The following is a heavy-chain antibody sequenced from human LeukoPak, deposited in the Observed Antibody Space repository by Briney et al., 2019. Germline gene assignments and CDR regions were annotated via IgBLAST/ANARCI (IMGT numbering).Heavy chain of an antibody. Sequence: GGSLRLSCAASGLTFSSYAMHWVRQAPGKGLEWVAVISYDGSNKYYADSVKGRFTISRDNSKNTLYLQMNSLRAEDTAIYYCTRVGYIDEGIDYWGQGTLVTVSS. D-gene: IGHD5-24*01. CDR2: ISYDGSNK. CDR1: GLTFSSYA. CDR3: TRVGYIDEGIDY. J-gene: IGHJ4*02. V-gene: IGHV3-30*04.